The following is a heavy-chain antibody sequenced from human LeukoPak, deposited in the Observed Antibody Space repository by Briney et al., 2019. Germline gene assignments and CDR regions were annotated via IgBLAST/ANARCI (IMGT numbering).Heavy chain of an antibody. CDR3: ARGRYYMDV. V-gene: IGHV3-48*01. CDR2: ISSSSSTI. CDR1: GLTFSSYS. J-gene: IGHJ6*03. Sequence: GGSLRLSCAASGLTFSSYSMNWVRQAPGKGLEWVSYISSSSSTIYYADSVKGRFTISRDNAKNSLYLQMNSLRAEDPAVYYCARGRYYMDVWGKGTTVTVSS.